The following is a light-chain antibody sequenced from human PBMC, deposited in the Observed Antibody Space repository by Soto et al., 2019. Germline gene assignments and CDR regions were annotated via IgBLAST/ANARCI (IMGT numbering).Light chain of an antibody. V-gene: IGKV1-12*01. CDR2: TAS. CDR3: QQGKSFPLT. J-gene: IGKJ4*01. CDR1: QDINKW. Sequence: DIQMTQSPSSVSASVGYRFTITCRASQDINKWLAWYQQKPGLAPNLVIYTASRLHGGGPSRFSGSASGTDFTLTISSLQPEDVATYYCQQGKSFPLTFGGGTTVDIK.